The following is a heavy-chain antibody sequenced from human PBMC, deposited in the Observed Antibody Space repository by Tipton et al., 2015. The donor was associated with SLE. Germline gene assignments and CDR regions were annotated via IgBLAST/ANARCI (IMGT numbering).Heavy chain of an antibody. CDR2: INHSGST. J-gene: IGHJ3*02. Sequence: TLSLTCAVYGGSFSGYYWSWIRQPPRKELEWIGEINHSGSTNYNPSLKSRVTISVDTSKNQFSLKLSSVTAADTAVYYCARPAGTGAFDIWGQGTMVTVSS. CDR3: ARPAGTGAFDI. D-gene: IGHD6-19*01. V-gene: IGHV4-34*01. CDR1: GGSFSGYY.